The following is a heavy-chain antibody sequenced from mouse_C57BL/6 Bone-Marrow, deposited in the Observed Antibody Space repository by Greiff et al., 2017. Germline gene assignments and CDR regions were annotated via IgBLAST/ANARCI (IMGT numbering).Heavy chain of an antibody. J-gene: IGHJ1*03. V-gene: IGHV5-15*01. Sequence: EVKVVESGGGLVQPGGSLKLSCAASGFTFSDYGMAWVRQAPRKGPAWVAFISNLAYSIYSADTVTGRFTISRENAKYTMYLEMSSLRSEDTAMYYCARQDYGSSYWYFDVWGTGTTVTVSS. D-gene: IGHD1-1*01. CDR1: GFTFSDYG. CDR2: ISNLAYSI. CDR3: ARQDYGSSYWYFDV.